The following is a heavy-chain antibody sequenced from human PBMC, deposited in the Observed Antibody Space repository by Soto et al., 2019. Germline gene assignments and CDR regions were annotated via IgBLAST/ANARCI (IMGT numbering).Heavy chain of an antibody. V-gene: IGHV3-11*03. Sequence: PGGPLRLSCVASGFDFSDFHISWVRQAPGKGLEWISYISSSLGHTDYAESVKGRFTISRDNAKSSVFLEMSDLRSDDTAVYYCAANWNFGLNFWGQGTLVTVSS. D-gene: IGHD1-1*01. CDR2: ISSSLGHT. CDR3: AANWNFGLNF. CDR1: GFDFSDFH. J-gene: IGHJ4*02.